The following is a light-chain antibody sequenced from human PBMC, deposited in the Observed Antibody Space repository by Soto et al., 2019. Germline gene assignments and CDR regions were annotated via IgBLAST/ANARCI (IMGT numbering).Light chain of an antibody. CDR2: WAS. CDR3: QHFYTYSPWT. Sequence: DIQMTQSPSTLSASVGDRVMITCRASQNINNRLAWYQQRPGKSPKLLVYWASTLESGVTSRFSGSGSGTEFTLSIIGLQPDDFATYYFQHFYTYSPWTFVQGTKVEV. V-gene: IGKV1-5*03. J-gene: IGKJ1*01. CDR1: QNINNR.